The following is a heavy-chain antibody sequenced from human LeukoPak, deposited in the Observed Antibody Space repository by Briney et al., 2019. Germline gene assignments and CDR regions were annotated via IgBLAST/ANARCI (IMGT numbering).Heavy chain of an antibody. J-gene: IGHJ6*02. D-gene: IGHD6-6*01. V-gene: IGHV1-18*01. Sequence: ASVKVSCKASGGTFSSYAISWVRQAPGQGLEWMGWISAYNGDTNYAQKLQGRVTMTTDTSTSIAYMELRSLRSDDTAVYYCARDGSSSSSVYYYYGMDVWGQGTTVTVSS. CDR3: ARDGSSSSSVYYYYGMDV. CDR2: ISAYNGDT. CDR1: GGTFSSYA.